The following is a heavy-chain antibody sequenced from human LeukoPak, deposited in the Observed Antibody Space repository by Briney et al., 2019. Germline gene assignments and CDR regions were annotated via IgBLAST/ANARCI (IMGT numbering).Heavy chain of an antibody. CDR1: GFTFSSYG. J-gene: IGHJ4*02. CDR2: ISGSGGST. CDR3: AKDFSYYDILTGYYKFGFFDY. Sequence: GGSLRLSCAASGFTFSSYGMSWVRQAPGKGLEWVSAISGSGGSTYYADSVKGRFTISRDNSKNTLYLQMNSLRAEDTAVYYCAKDFSYYDILTGYYKFGFFDYWGQGTLVTVSS. D-gene: IGHD3-9*01. V-gene: IGHV3-23*01.